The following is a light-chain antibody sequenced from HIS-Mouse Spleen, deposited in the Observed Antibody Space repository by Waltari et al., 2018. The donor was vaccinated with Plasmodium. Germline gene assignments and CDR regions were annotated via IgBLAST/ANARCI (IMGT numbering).Light chain of an antibody. J-gene: IGLJ3*02. Sequence: SYELTQPPSVSVSPGQTARITCSGAALPTKYASWYQQKSGQAPVLVIYEDSKRPSGIPERFSGASAGTMATLTIRGAQVEDEADDYCYSTDGSGNHRVFGGGTKLTVL. CDR3: YSTDGSGNHRV. CDR1: ALPTKY. V-gene: IGLV3-10*01. CDR2: EDS.